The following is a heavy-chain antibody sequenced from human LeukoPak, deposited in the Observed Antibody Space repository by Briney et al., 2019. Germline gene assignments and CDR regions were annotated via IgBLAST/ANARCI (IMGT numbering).Heavy chain of an antibody. CDR1: GGSISSSSYY. CDR3: ARAIVKVGATNDAFDI. J-gene: IGHJ3*02. D-gene: IGHD1-26*01. CDR2: IYSSGST. Sequence: SETLSLTCTVSGGSISSSSYYWSWIRQPAGKGLEWIGRIYSSGSTNYNPSLKSRVTMSVDTSKNQFSLILSSVTAADTAVYYCARAIVKVGATNDAFDIWGQGTMVTVSS. V-gene: IGHV4-61*02.